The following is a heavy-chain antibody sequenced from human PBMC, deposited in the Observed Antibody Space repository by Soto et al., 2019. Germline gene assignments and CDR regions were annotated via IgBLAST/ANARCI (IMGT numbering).Heavy chain of an antibody. Sequence: GESLKISCAASGFTFSSYSMNWVRQAPGKGLEWVSYISSSSSTIYYSDSVKGRFTISRDNAKNSLYLQMNSLRAEDTAVDYCARGALGYSSGWWGVDYWGQGTLVTVSS. J-gene: IGHJ4*02. CDR1: GFTFSSYS. D-gene: IGHD6-19*01. V-gene: IGHV3-48*04. CDR3: ARGALGYSSGWWGVDY. CDR2: ISSSSSTI.